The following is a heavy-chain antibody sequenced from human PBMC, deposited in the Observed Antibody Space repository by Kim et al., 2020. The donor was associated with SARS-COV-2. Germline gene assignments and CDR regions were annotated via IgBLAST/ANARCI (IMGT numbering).Heavy chain of an antibody. CDR1: GYTFTSYG. J-gene: IGHJ4*02. D-gene: IGHD3-9*01. CDR2: ISAYNGNT. Sequence: ASVKVSCKASGYTFTSYGISWVRQAPGQWLEWMGWISAYNGNTNYAQKLQGRVTMTTDTSTSTAYMELRSLRSDDTAVYYCARDLGSAYYDILTGYSPLDYWGQGTLVTVSS. CDR3: ARDLGSAYYDILTGYSPLDY. V-gene: IGHV1-18*01.